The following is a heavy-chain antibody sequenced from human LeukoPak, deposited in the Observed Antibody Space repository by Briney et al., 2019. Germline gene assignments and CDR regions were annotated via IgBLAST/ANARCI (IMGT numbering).Heavy chain of an antibody. Sequence: GESLKISCKGSGYSFTSYWIGWVRQMPGKGLEWMGIIYPGDSDTRYSPSFQGQVTISADKSISTAYLQWSSLKASDTAMYYCARRAYYDSSGYYYVGGGYFDYWGQGTLVTVSS. D-gene: IGHD3-22*01. CDR1: GYSFTSYW. J-gene: IGHJ4*02. CDR2: IYPGDSDT. CDR3: ARRAYYDSSGYYYVGGGYFDY. V-gene: IGHV5-51*01.